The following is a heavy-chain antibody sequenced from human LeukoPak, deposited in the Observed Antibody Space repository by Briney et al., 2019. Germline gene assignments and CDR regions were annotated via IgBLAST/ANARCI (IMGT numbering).Heavy chain of an antibody. J-gene: IGHJ6*02. V-gene: IGHV3-23*01. CDR3: AKRYYDILTGYDV. CDR1: GFTFSSYA. Sequence: GGSLRLSCEASGFTFSSYAMSWVRQAPGKGLEWVSAISGSAGSTYYADSVKGRFTISRDNSKNTLYMQMNSLRAEDTAVYYCAKRYYDILTGYDVWGQGTTVTVSS. D-gene: IGHD3-9*01. CDR2: ISGSAGST.